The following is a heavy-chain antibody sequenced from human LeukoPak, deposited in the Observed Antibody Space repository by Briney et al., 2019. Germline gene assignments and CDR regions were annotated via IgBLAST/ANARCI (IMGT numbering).Heavy chain of an antibody. Sequence: ASVKVSCKTSGYPFTTYEINWVRQAAGQELEWMGWIDGNAGDTIYAQRFQGRVTMTRDTSTTTAYMEMRSLRLDDTAVYYCVREDWGSGTIIDYWGQGTLVTVSS. CDR1: GYPFTTYE. J-gene: IGHJ4*02. D-gene: IGHD1-14*01. V-gene: IGHV1-18*01. CDR3: VREDWGSGTIIDY. CDR2: IDGNAGDT.